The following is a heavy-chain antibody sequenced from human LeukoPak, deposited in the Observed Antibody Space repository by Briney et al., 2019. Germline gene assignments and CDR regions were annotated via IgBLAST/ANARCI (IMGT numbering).Heavy chain of an antibody. J-gene: IGHJ5*02. D-gene: IGHD2-2*01. CDR1: GGTFNNYA. Sequence: GASVKVSCKASGGTFNNYAISWVRQAPGQGFEWMGRIIPIFGTVFYAPNFQDRVTITTDESTGTAYMELSSLRSEDTAVYYCARGGCRSTSCFWSWFDPWGQGTLVTVSP. CDR3: ARGGCRSTSCFWSWFDP. V-gene: IGHV1-69*05. CDR2: IIPIFGTV.